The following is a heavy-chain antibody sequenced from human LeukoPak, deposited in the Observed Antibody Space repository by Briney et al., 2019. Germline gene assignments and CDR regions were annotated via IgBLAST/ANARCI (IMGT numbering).Heavy chain of an antibody. D-gene: IGHD2-15*01. CDR2: IYYSGST. V-gene: IGHV4-31*03. J-gene: IGHJ5*02. Sequence: SETLSLTCTVSGGSISSGGYYWSWIRQHPGTGLEWIGYIYYSGSTYYNPSLKSRVTISVDTSKNQFSLKLSSVTAADTAVYYCARVVGVAASYNWFDPWGQGTLVTVSS. CDR3: ARVVGVAASYNWFDP. CDR1: GGSISSGGYY.